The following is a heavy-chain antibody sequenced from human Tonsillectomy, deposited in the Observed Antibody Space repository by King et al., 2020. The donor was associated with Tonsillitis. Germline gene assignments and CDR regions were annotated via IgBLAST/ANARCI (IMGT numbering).Heavy chain of an antibody. V-gene: IGHV3-30-3*01. D-gene: IGHD6-6*01. CDR1: GFAFSSYA. J-gene: IGHJ4*02. CDR2: ISYDGSNK. Sequence: QVQLVESGGGVVQPGRSLSLSCAASGFAFSSYAMHWVRQAPGKGLEWVAVISYDGSNKYYADSVKGRFTISRDNSKNTRYLQMSSLRAEDTAVYYCARVPRGSSSSYYFDYWGQGTLVTVSS. CDR3: ARVPRGSSSSYYFDY.